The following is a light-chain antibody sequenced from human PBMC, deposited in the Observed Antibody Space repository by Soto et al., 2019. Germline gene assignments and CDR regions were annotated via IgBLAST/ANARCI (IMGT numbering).Light chain of an antibody. CDR1: QGISSY. Sequence: AIRMTQSPSSFSASTGDRVTITCRASQGISSYLAWYQQKPGKAPKLLIYAASTLQSGVPPRFSGSGSGTDFTLTISCLQSEDFVTYYCQQYYSYPYTFGQGTKVDI. CDR2: AAS. V-gene: IGKV1-8*01. CDR3: QQYYSYPYT. J-gene: IGKJ2*01.